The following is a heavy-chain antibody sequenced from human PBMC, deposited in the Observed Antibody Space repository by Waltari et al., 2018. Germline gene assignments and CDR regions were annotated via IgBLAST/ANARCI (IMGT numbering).Heavy chain of an antibody. J-gene: IGHJ6*02. CDR3: AKSGWFFYGMDV. D-gene: IGHD6-19*01. Sequence: QVQLVQSGAEDKKPGASVNVSCTASGYTFTRHYMHWVRQAPGQGLEWIGRINPNSGGTNYAQKFQGRVTMTRDTSISTAYMGLSRLRSDDTAVYYCAKSGWFFYGMDVWGQGTTVTVSS. CDR1: GYTFTRHY. V-gene: IGHV1-2*06. CDR2: INPNSGGT.